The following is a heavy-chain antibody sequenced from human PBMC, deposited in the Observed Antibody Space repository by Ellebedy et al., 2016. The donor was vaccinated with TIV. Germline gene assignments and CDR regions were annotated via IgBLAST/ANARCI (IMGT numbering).Heavy chain of an antibody. CDR3: ARAIYGASYL. D-gene: IGHD4-17*01. V-gene: IGHV3-7*01. Sequence: GGSLRLSCTASEFTLTNYWMTWVRQAPGEGLEWVANINEDGTKKHYVDSVKGRFTISRDNAGNSLYLQMNSLGAEDTAVYYCARAIYGASYLWGRGTLVTVSS. CDR2: INEDGTKK. J-gene: IGHJ2*01. CDR1: EFTLTNYW.